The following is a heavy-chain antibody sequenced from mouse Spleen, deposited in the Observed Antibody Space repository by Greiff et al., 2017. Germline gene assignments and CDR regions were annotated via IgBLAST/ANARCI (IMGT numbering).Heavy chain of an antibody. CDR3: ARQNYYGSSFFLDY. V-gene: IGHV5-12*02. J-gene: IGHJ2*01. Sequence: EVQRVESGGGLVQPGGSLKLSCATSGFTFSDYYMYWVRQTPEKRLEWVAYISNGGGSTYYPDTVKGRFTISRDNAKNTLYLQMSRLKSEDTAMYYCARQNYYGSSFFLDYWGQGTTLTVSS. D-gene: IGHD1-1*01. CDR2: ISNGGGST. CDR1: GFTFSDYY.